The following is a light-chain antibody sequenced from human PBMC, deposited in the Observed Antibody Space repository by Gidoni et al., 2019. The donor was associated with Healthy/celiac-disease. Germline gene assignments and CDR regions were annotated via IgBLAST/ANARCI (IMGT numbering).Light chain of an antibody. CDR2: GAS. CDR1: QRVSSN. Sequence: EIVMTQSPATLSVSPGERATLSCRASQRVSSNLAWYQQKPGQAPRRLIYGASTRATGIPARFSGSGSGTEFTLTISSLQSEDFAVYYCQQYHNWPPGLTFGGGTKVEIK. V-gene: IGKV3-15*01. J-gene: IGKJ4*01. CDR3: QQYHNWPPGLT.